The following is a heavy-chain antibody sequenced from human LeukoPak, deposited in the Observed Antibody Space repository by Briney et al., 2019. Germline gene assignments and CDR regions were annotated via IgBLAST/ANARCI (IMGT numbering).Heavy chain of an antibody. CDR2: VYNSGST. V-gene: IGHV4-59*01. Sequence: PSETLSLTCTVSGGSISSYYWSWIRQPPGKGLEWIGYVYNSGSTNYNPYLKSRVTISVDTSKNQFSLNLNSVTAADTAVYYCARDQGVVGAYFDYWGQGTLVTVSS. D-gene: IGHD1-26*01. CDR3: ARDQGVVGAYFDY. J-gene: IGHJ4*02. CDR1: GGSISSYY.